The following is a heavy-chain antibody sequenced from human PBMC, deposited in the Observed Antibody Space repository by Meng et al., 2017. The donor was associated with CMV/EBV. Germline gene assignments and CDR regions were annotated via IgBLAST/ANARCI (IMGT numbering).Heavy chain of an antibody. CDR1: GYTFTGYY. J-gene: IGHJ4*02. Sequence: ASVKVSCKASGYTFTGYYMYWVRQAPGQGLEWMGWINPNSGGTNYAQKFQGRVTMTRDTSISTAYMGLSRLRSDDTAVYYCARVRGRLCDYWGQGTLVTVSS. CDR2: INPNSGGT. D-gene: IGHD2-15*01. V-gene: IGHV1-2*02. CDR3: ARVRGRLCDY.